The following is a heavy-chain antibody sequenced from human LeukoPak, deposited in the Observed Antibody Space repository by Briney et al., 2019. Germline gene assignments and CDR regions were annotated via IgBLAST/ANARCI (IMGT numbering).Heavy chain of an antibody. CDR3: ARTRAAAGTVDY. CDR2: IYYSGST. J-gene: IGHJ4*02. D-gene: IGHD6-13*01. CDR1: GGSISSGGYY. Sequence: SQTLSLTCTVSGGSISSGGYYWGWIRQPPGKGLEWIGSIYYSGSTYYNPSLKSRVTISVDTSKNQFSLKLSSVTAADTAVYYCARTRAAAGTVDYWGQGTLVTVSS. V-gene: IGHV4-39*01.